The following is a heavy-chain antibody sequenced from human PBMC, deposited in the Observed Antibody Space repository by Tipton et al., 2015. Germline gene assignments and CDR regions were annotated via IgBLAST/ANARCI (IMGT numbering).Heavy chain of an antibody. V-gene: IGHV1-69*13. CDR3: ARGRDYYSGWRYYFDY. D-gene: IGHD6-19*01. CDR2: IIPIFATT. Sequence: QSGAEVKKPGASVKVSCKASGYTFTSYYMHWVRQAPGQGLEWMGGIIPIFATTNYAQKFQGRVTITADESLSTAYMELSSLRSEDTAVYYCARGRDYYSGWRYYFDYWGQGTLVTVSS. J-gene: IGHJ4*02. CDR1: GYTFTSYY.